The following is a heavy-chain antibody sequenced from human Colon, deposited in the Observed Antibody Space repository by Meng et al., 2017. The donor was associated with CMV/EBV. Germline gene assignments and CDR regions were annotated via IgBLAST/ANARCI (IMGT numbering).Heavy chain of an antibody. CDR2: ISSSGSTI. J-gene: IGHJ3*02. CDR1: GFTFSDYY. CDR3: ARGRDIVVVPAARTDAFDI. V-gene: IGHV3-11*04. Sequence: LSLTCAASGFTFSDYYMSWIRQAPGKGLEWVSYISSSGSTIYYADSVKGRFTISRDNAKNSLYLQMNSLRAEDTAVYYCARGRDIVVVPAARTDAFDIWGQGTMVTVSS. D-gene: IGHD2-2*01.